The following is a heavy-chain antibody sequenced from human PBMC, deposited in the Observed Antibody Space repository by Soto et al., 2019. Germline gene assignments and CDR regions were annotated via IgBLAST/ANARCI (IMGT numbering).Heavy chain of an antibody. J-gene: IGHJ3*02. D-gene: IGHD1-7*01. V-gene: IGHV1-18*01. CDR1: GYTFTSYG. Sequence: ASVKVSCKASGYTFTSYGISWVRQAPGQGLEWMGWISVYNGNTNYAQKLQGRVTMTTDTSTSTAYMDLRSLRSDDTAVYYCARARPYNWNYDGAFDIWGQGTMVTVSS. CDR3: ARARPYNWNYDGAFDI. CDR2: ISVYNGNT.